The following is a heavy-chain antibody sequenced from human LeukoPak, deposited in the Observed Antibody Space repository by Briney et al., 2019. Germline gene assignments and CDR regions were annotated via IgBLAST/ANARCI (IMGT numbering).Heavy chain of an antibody. CDR2: IYHSGST. D-gene: IGHD3-10*01. Sequence: SETLSFTGTVSGYSISSGYYWGWIRQPPGKGLEWIGSIYHSGSTYYNPSLKSRVTISVDTAKNHFSLQMSSVTAADTAVYYCARVTYGSGSYYPSPYYYYYYMEVWGKGTTVTISS. V-gene: IGHV4-38-2*02. J-gene: IGHJ6*03. CDR3: ARVTYGSGSYYPSPYYYYYYMEV. CDR1: GYSISSGYY.